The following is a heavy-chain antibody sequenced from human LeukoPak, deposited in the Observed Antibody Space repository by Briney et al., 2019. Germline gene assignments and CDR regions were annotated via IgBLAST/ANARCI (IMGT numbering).Heavy chain of an antibody. V-gene: IGHV3-23*01. D-gene: IGHD1-26*01. J-gene: IGHJ4*02. CDR2: ISGSDGNT. CDR3: ARDDNSQGATTLFDF. Sequence: PGGSLRLSCAASGFTFSSYDMTWVRQAPGKGLEWVSAISGSDGNTFYADSVKGRFTISRDNSKNALYLQMNSLRAEDTAIYYCARDDNSQGATTLFDFWGQGTLVTVSS. CDR1: GFTFSSYD.